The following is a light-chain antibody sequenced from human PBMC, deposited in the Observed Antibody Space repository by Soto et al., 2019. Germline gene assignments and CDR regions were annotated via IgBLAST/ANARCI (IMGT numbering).Light chain of an antibody. V-gene: IGKV1-39*01. J-gene: IGKJ5*01. Sequence: DIQMTQSPSSLSASVGDRVTITCRASQSISSFLNWHQHKPGKAPKVLIYGASSLQIGVPSRFSGSGSGTDFTLTISSLQPEDFATYDCQQGYSTPITFGQGTRLDIK. CDR3: QQGYSTPIT. CDR1: QSISSF. CDR2: GAS.